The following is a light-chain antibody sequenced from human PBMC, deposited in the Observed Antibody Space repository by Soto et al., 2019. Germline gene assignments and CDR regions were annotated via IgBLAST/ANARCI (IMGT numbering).Light chain of an antibody. Sequence: DIQMTQSPSTLSGSVGDRVTITCRASQTISSWLAWYQQKPGTAPKLLIYKASTLEGGVPSRFSGSRSGTEFTLTVSSLQPDDFATYYCQQYNDSFPYTFGQGTKVDTK. CDR1: QTISSW. CDR2: KAS. CDR3: QQYNDSFPYT. V-gene: IGKV1-5*03. J-gene: IGKJ2*01.